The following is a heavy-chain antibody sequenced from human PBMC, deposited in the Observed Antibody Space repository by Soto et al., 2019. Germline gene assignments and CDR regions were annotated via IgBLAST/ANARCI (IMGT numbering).Heavy chain of an antibody. V-gene: IGHV4-61*01. CDR1: GGSVSSGSYY. D-gene: IGHD1-26*01. J-gene: IGHJ6*02. CDR2: IHYSGST. Sequence: QVQLHESGPGLVKPSETLSLTCTVSGGSVSSGSYYWSWIRQPPGKGLEWIGYIHYSGSTNYNPSLKSRVTISVDTSKHQFSLKLSSVTAADTAVYYCARDRPLDKYSGTSRYYYYGMDVWGQGTTVTVSS. CDR3: ARDRPLDKYSGTSRYYYYGMDV.